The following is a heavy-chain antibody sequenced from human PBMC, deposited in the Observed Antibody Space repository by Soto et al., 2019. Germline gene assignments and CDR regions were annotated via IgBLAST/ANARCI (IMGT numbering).Heavy chain of an antibody. CDR3: ARAAHYYDSSGYYFDY. V-gene: IGHV3-53*01. D-gene: IGHD3-22*01. CDR1: GFTVSSNY. J-gene: IGHJ4*02. CDR2: IYSGGST. Sequence: TGGSLRLSCAASGFTVSSNYMSWVRQAPGKGLEWVSVIYSGGSTYYADSVKGRFTISRDNSKNTLYLQMNSLRAEDTAVYYCARAAHYYDSSGYYFDYWGQGTLVTVSS.